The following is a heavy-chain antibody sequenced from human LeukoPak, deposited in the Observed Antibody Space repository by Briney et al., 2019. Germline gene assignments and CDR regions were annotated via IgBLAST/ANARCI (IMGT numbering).Heavy chain of an antibody. Sequence: GGSLRLSCAASGFTFSDDYMSWIRQAPGKGLEWVSYISSSGSTIYYADSVKGRFTISRDNAKNSLYLQMNSLRAEDTAVYYCARIAAAGTHVSVGLDYWGQGTLVTVSS. V-gene: IGHV3-11*01. CDR1: GFTFSDDY. D-gene: IGHD6-13*01. CDR3: ARIAAAGTHVSVGLDY. CDR2: ISSSGSTI. J-gene: IGHJ4*02.